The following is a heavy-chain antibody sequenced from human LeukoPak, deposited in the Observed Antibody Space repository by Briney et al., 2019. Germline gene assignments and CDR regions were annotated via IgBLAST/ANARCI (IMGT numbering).Heavy chain of an antibody. D-gene: IGHD3-10*01. Sequence: SQTLSLTCTVSGGSLSSGGYYWSWIRQHPGKGLEWIGYIYYSGSTNYNPSLKSRVTISVDTSNNQFSLKLSSVTAADTAVYYCARDFHYFGSGSYFPADAFDIWGQGTMVTVSS. V-gene: IGHV4-31*03. CDR3: ARDFHYFGSGSYFPADAFDI. J-gene: IGHJ3*02. CDR2: IYYSGST. CDR1: GGSLSSGGYY.